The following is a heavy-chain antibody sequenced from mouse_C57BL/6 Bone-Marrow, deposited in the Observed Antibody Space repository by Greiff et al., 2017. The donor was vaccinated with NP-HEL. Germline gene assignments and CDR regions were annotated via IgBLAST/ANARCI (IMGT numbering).Heavy chain of an antibody. J-gene: IGHJ4*01. CDR3: AITTVVAPYAMDY. CDR1: GYTFTDYN. V-gene: IGHV1-18*01. Sequence: EVQRVESGPELVKPGASVKIPCKASGYTFTDYNMDWVKQSHGKSLEWIGDINPNNGGTIYNQKFKGKATLTVDKSSSTAYMELRSLTSEDTAVYYCAITTVVAPYAMDYWGQGTSVTVSS. D-gene: IGHD1-1*01. CDR2: INPNNGGT.